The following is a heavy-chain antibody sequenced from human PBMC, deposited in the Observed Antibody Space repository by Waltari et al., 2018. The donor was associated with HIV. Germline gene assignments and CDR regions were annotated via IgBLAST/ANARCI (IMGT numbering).Heavy chain of an antibody. V-gene: IGHV3-21*01. CDR3: ARDSGPYYYDSSGYASFDY. CDR2: IISSINYI. CDR1: GCTSSRYR. Sequence: EVQLVESGGGLVKPGGSLRLSCAATGCTSSRYRMNWVRQAPGKWLEWVSSIISSINYIYYADSVKSRFTISRDNAKNSLYLQMNSLRAEDTAVYYCARDSGPYYYDSSGYASFDYWGQGTLVTVSS. D-gene: IGHD3-22*01. J-gene: IGHJ4*02.